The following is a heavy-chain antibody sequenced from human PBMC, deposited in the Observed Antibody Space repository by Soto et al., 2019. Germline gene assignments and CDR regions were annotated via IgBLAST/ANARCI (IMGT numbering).Heavy chain of an antibody. V-gene: IGHV1-46*01. Sequence: ASVNVSCKSSGYSFTNQYIHWVRQAPGQGLECIGIINPTGGGRTTYAQNFQGRVTMTRDTSTSTVYMELSSLRSEDTAVYYCAKVGENAGDPDLDYYYYGMDVWGQGTTVTVSS. D-gene: IGHD4-17*01. J-gene: IGHJ6*02. CDR1: GYSFTNQY. CDR2: INPTGGGRT. CDR3: AKVGENAGDPDLDYYYYGMDV.